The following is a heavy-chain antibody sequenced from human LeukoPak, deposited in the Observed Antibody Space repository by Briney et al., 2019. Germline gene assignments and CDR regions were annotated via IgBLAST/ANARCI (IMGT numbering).Heavy chain of an antibody. CDR2: IYTSGST. CDR3: ARRRDGYNYADYYYYYYMDV. V-gene: IGHV4-4*09. J-gene: IGHJ6*03. Sequence: SETLSLTCTVSGGSISSYYWSWIRQPPGKGLEWIGYIYTSGSTNYNPSLKSRVTISVDTSKNQFSLKLSSVTAADTAVYYCARRRDGYNYADYYYYYYMDVWGKGTTVTVSS. CDR1: GGSISSYY. D-gene: IGHD5-24*01.